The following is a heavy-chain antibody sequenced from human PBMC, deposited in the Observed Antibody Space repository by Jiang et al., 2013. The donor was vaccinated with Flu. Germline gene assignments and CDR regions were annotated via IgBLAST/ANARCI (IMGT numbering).Heavy chain of an antibody. CDR3: ARGRSTMVDPRLPGWFDP. CDR1: GYTFTSYD. CDR2: MNPNSGNT. J-gene: IGHJ5*02. D-gene: IGHD3-10*01. V-gene: IGHV1-8*01. Sequence: SGAEVKKPGASVKVSCKASGYTFTSYDINWVRQATGQGLEWMGWMNPNSGNTGYAQKFQGRVTMTRNTSISTAYMELSSLRSEDTAVYYCARGRSTMVDPRLPGWFDPWGQGTLVTVSS.